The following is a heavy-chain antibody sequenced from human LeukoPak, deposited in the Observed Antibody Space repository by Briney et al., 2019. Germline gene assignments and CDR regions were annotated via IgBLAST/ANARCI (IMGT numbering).Heavy chain of an antibody. V-gene: IGHV4-39*07. Sequence: PSETLSLTCTVSGGSISSSSYYWGWIRQPPGKGLEWIASIYYGGSTYYNSSLKSRVTISVDISKNQFSLKVSPVTAADTAVYYCARDAGHQLSRRNYYAMDVWGQGTTVTVSS. J-gene: IGHJ6*02. CDR1: GGSISSSSYY. CDR3: ARDAGHQLSRRNYYAMDV. D-gene: IGHD2-2*01. CDR2: IYYGGST.